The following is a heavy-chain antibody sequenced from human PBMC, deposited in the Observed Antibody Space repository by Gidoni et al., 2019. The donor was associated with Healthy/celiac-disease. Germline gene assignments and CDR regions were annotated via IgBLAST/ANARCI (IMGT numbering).Heavy chain of an antibody. CDR3: AKRSYLVGALDY. D-gene: IGHD1-26*01. Sequence: EVQLLESGGGLVQPGGSLRLSCAAYGLTFSSYAMSWVRQAPGKGLEWVSAISGSGGSTYYADSVKGRFTISRDNSKNTLYLQMNSLRAEDTAVYYCAKRSYLVGALDYWGQGTLVTVSS. CDR1: GLTFSSYA. CDR2: ISGSGGST. V-gene: IGHV3-23*01. J-gene: IGHJ4*02.